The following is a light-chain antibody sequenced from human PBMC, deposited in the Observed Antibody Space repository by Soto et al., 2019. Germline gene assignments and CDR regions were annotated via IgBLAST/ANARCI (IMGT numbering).Light chain of an antibody. CDR3: QQNDNLPPT. J-gene: IGKJ2*01. Sequence: DIQMTQSPSSLSASIGERVTITCQASQDITTYENWYQKKTGKAPKLLIYDASIWETGVPSGISGGGSGTHFIFLIDSLQHEDLVTYYCQQNDNLPPTFGQGTKLEI. V-gene: IGKV1-33*01. CDR1: QDITTY. CDR2: DAS.